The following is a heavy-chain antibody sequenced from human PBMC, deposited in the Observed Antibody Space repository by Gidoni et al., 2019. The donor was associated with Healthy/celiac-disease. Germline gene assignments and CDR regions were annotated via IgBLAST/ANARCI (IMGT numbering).Heavy chain of an antibody. D-gene: IGHD2-15*01. CDR2: ISWNRASI. J-gene: IGHJ3*02. CDR3: AKDIQGDCSGGSCQYDAFDI. Sequence: EVQLVESGGGGVQAGRSRRLCGAASGFTFDDYARDGVRQAPGKGLDCVSGISWNRASIGYADSVTGRFTISRDNAKNSLYLPMNSLRAEDTALYYCAKDIQGDCSGGSCQYDAFDIWGQGTMVTVSS. V-gene: IGHV3-9*01. CDR1: GFTFDDYA.